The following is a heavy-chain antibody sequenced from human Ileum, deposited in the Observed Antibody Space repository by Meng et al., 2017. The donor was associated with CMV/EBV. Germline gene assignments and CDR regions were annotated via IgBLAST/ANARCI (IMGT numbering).Heavy chain of an antibody. D-gene: IGHD3-10*01. CDR2: INPTEGDA. CDR1: GYTFTDYY. CDR3: TTSRAFHS. J-gene: IGHJ4*02. V-gene: IGHV1-2*02. Sequence: QGQVLQSGAEVKEPGASVKVSCKASGYTFTDYYIHWVRQAPGQGLEWMGGINPTEGDANYAQKFRGRVTMTRERSITTVYMELNSLTSGDTAVYYCTTSRAFHSWGQGTLVTVSS.